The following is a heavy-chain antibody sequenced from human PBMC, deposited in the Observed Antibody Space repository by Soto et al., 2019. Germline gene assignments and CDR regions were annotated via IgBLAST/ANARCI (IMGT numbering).Heavy chain of an antibody. D-gene: IGHD3-22*01. CDR1: GGSISSGGYY. CDR2: IYYSGST. CDR3: ARNPRYSSGYQPGAFDI. V-gene: IGHV4-31*03. J-gene: IGHJ3*02. Sequence: QVQLQESGPGLVKPSQTLSLTCTVSGGSISSGGYYWSWIRQHPGKGLEWIGYIYYSGSTYYNPSLKSRVTISEDTSKNQFSLKLSSVNAADTAVYYCARNPRYSSGYQPGAFDIWGQGTMVTVSS.